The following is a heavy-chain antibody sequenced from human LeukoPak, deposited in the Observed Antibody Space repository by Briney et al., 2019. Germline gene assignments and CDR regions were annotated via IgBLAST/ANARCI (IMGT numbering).Heavy chain of an antibody. CDR1: GFTFSTYA. D-gene: IGHD4-17*01. Sequence: GGSLRLSCAASGFTFSTYAMHWVRQAPGKRLEWVAVISSDGSTQYYADSVKGRFTMSRDNSKNTLYLQMNSLRPEDTAVYYCAKTQTVALTGTTADYWGQGTLVTVSS. J-gene: IGHJ4*02. CDR3: AKTQTVALTGTTADY. V-gene: IGHV3-30*18. CDR2: ISSDGSTQ.